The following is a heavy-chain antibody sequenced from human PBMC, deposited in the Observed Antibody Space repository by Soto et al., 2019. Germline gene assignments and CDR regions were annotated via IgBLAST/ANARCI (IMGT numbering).Heavy chain of an antibody. D-gene: IGHD3-3*01. Sequence: PETLSLTCTVSGGSMSHYHWCWIRQSPGKGLEFIGYTHDSGIINYNPSLKSRVTISLDTSKNQFSLKLTSVTAADTAVYYCASAPREEYYDFWSGPRFYGMDVWGQGTTVTVSS. V-gene: IGHV4-59*01. CDR3: ASAPREEYYDFWSGPRFYGMDV. CDR1: GGSMSHYH. CDR2: THDSGII. J-gene: IGHJ6*02.